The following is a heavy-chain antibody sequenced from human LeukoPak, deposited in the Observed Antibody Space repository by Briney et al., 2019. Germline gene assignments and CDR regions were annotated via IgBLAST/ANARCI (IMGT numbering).Heavy chain of an antibody. CDR2: IYYSGST. Sequence: SETLSLTCTVSGGSISSSSYYWGWIRQPPGKGLEWIGSIYYSGSTYYNPSLKSRVTISVDTSKNQFSLKLSFVTAADTAVYYCARAYRLWFGESHYFDYWGQGTLVTVSS. CDR3: ARAYRLWFGESHYFDY. D-gene: IGHD3-10*01. CDR1: GGSISSSSYY. V-gene: IGHV4-39*01. J-gene: IGHJ4*02.